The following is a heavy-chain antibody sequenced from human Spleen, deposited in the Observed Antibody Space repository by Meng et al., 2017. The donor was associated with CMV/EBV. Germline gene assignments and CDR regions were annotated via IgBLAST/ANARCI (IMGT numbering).Heavy chain of an antibody. D-gene: IGHD5-24*01. CDR1: GFPFTSYA. CDR2: ISATGSLT. J-gene: IGHJ4*02. V-gene: IGHV3-23*01. CDR3: ARDAGLRGDGYNLPGQ. Sequence: GESLKISCAASGFPFTSYAMSWVRQAPGKGLEWVSTISATGSLTHYADSVKGRFTISRDNSKNTLYLQMNSLRVDDTAVYYCARDAGLRGDGYNLPGQWGQGTLVTVSS.